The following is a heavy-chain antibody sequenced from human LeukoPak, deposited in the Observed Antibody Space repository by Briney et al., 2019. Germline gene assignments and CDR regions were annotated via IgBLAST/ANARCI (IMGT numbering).Heavy chain of an antibody. CDR2: ISGDGGST. CDR3: AKDILWFGELAY. V-gene: IGHV3-43*02. D-gene: IGHD3-10*01. J-gene: IGHJ4*02. CDR1: GFTFDDYA. Sequence: GGSLRLSCAASGFTFDDYAMHWVRQAPGKGLEWVSLISGDGGSTYYADSVKGRFTISRDNSKNYLYLQMNSLRTEDTALYYCAKDILWFGELAYWGQGTLVTVS.